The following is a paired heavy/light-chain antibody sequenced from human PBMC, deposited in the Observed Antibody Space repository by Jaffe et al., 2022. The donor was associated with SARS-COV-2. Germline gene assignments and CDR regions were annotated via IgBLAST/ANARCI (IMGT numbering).Heavy chain of an antibody. CDR2: IYPGDSDI. CDR1: GYSFTRYW. J-gene: IGHJ3*02. CDR3: ARSLWDYPDSFDI. Sequence: VQLEQSGAEVKEPGESLKISCKGSGYSFTRYWVGWARQMPGKGLEWMGIIYPGDSDIRYNPSFQGRVTISADKSISTAYLQWNSLKASDTAVYYCARSLWDYPDSFDIWGQGTLVTVAS. V-gene: IGHV5-51*01. D-gene: IGHD1-26*01.
Light chain of an antibody. V-gene: IGLV2-8*01. CDR1: SSDVGAYNF. J-gene: IGLJ2*01. CDR2: EVT. CDR3: TSYARHLGV. Sequence: QSALTQPPSASGSPGQSVTISCSGTSSDVGAYNFVSWYQQHPGRAPKLLIYEVTKRPSGVPDRFTGSKSGNTASLTVSGLQAEDEADYYCTSYARHLGVFGGGTKLTVL.